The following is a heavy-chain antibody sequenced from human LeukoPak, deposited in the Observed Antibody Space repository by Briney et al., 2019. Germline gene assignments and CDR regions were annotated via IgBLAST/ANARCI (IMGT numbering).Heavy chain of an antibody. CDR2: VNQDGSEK. D-gene: IGHD4-23*01. J-gene: IGHJ4*02. CDR3: ARAYYGGNFV. V-gene: IGHV3-7*04. Sequence: GGSLRLSCAVSGFTFSTYWMSWVRQAPGKGLEWVASVNQDGSEKYYVDSVKGRFIISRDNTKNSLFLQMSSLRAEDTAVYYCARAYYGGNFVGGQGTLVTVSS. CDR1: GFTFSTYW.